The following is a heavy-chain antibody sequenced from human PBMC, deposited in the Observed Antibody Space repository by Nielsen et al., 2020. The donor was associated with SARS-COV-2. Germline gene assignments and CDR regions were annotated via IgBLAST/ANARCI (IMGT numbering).Heavy chain of an antibody. CDR2: ISYDGSNK. J-gene: IGHJ6*02. Sequence: GGSLRLSCAASGFTFSSYGMHWVRQPPGKGLEWVAVISYDGSNKYYADSVKGRFTISRDNSKNTLYLQMNSLRAEDTAVYYCAKDSRGNYYYGMDVWGQGTTVTVSS. CDR1: GFTFSSYG. V-gene: IGHV3-30*18. CDR3: AKDSRGNYYYGMDV.